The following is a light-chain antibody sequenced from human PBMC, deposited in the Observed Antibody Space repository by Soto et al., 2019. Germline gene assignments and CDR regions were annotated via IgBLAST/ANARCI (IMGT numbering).Light chain of an antibody. J-gene: IGKJ5*01. CDR2: AAS. CDR3: QHYDSLPIT. Sequence: AIRMTQSPSSLSASTGDRVTITCRASQGISSYLAWYQQKPGKAPKLLIYAASTLQSGVPSRFSGSGSGTDFTLTISRLEPEDFAVFYCQHYDSLPITFGQGTRLENK. V-gene: IGKV1-8*01. CDR1: QGISSY.